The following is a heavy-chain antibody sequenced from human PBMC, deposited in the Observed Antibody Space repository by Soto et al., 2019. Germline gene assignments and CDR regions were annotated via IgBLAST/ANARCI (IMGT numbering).Heavy chain of an antibody. J-gene: IGHJ4*02. D-gene: IGHD5-12*01. CDR1: GFTFSDHY. V-gene: IGHV3-72*01. CDR3: ARASLGYGGYDFDY. CDR2: TRNKANSYTT. Sequence: GESLKISCAASGFTFSDHYMDWVRQAPGKGLEWVGRTRNKANSYTTEYAASVKGRFTISRDDSKNSLYLQMNSLKTEDTAVYYCARASLGYGGYDFDYWGQGTLVTVSS.